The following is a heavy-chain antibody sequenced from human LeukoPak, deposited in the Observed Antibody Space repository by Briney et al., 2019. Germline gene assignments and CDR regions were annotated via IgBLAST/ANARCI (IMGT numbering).Heavy chain of an antibody. CDR1: GFTLSSYA. Sequence: GGSLRLSCAASGFTLSSYAMSWVRQAPGKGLEWVSAISGSGGSTYYADSVKGRFTISRDNSKNTLYLQMNSLRAEDTAVYYCAKTRDVWGSYRQYYFDYWGQGTLVTVSS. D-gene: IGHD3-16*02. CDR2: ISGSGGST. CDR3: AKTRDVWGSYRQYYFDY. V-gene: IGHV3-23*01. J-gene: IGHJ4*02.